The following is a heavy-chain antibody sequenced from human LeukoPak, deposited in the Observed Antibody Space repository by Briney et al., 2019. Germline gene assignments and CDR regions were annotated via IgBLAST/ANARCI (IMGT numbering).Heavy chain of an antibody. CDR3: ARGGYSSSWYPDAFDI. J-gene: IGHJ3*02. CDR1: GFTFSSYW. Sequence: GGSLRLPCAASGFTFSSYWMHWVRQAPGKGLVWVSRINSDGSSTSYADSVKGRFTISRDNAKNTLYLQMNSLRAEDTAVYYCARGGYSSSWYPDAFDIWGQGTMVTVSS. D-gene: IGHD6-13*01. CDR2: INSDGSST. V-gene: IGHV3-74*01.